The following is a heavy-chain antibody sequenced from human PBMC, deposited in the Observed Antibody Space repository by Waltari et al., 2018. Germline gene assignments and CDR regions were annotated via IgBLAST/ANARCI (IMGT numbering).Heavy chain of an antibody. CDR2: ITAGSSYI. D-gene: IGHD3-3*01. J-gene: IGHJ4*02. Sequence: LERSWGGLVRPGCSLRLSRAASGFSCSSYGINWVRQAPGKGLEWVSSITAGSSYIDSADPVKGRFTISRDNAENSLYLQMTGLRAEDTAIYYCARTSSPTMFGVVLDYWGQGALVTVSS. CDR3: ARTSSPTMFGVVLDY. CDR1: GFSCSSYG. V-gene: IGHV3-21*01.